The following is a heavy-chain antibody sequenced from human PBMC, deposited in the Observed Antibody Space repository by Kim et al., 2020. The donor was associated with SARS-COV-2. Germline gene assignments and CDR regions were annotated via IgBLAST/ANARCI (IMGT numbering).Heavy chain of an antibody. Sequence: ASVKVSCKASGDTFSSYDINWVRQATGQGLEWMGWMIPNSGTAGYAQKFQGRVTMTTDTSISTAYMELSSLRSEDTAVYYCASGHLESDFVVNAHHPFYY. D-gene: IGHD3-16*01. CDR1: GDTFSSYD. J-gene: IGHJ6*01. CDR3: ASGHLESDFVVNAHHPFYY. V-gene: IGHV1-8*02. CDR2: MIPNSGTA.